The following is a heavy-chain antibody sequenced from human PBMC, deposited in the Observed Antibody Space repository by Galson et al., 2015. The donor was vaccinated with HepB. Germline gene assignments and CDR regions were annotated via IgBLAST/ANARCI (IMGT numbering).Heavy chain of an antibody. Sequence: SLRLSCAASGIAFSRSDMHWVRQAPGRGLEWVAIISYDGGKKYYAKSMQGRFTISRDNSKSTLFLLMNNMRSEDTAMYYCTRAVREPDSGYFDSWGQGALVTVSS. D-gene: IGHD1-14*01. V-gene: IGHV3-30-3*01. J-gene: IGHJ4*02. CDR2: ISYDGGKK. CDR1: GIAFSRSD. CDR3: TRAVREPDSGYFDS.